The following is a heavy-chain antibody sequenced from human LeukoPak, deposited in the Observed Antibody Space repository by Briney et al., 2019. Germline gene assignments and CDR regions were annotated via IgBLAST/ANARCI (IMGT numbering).Heavy chain of an antibody. V-gene: IGHV3-7*03. CDR3: AKDTSYSSSWYYIDY. Sequence: GGSLRLSCVASGFMFSESWMNWVRQAPGKGLEWVANIKHDRDEKHYADSVKGRFTISRDNAKNSLYLQMNSLRAEDTALYYCAKDTSYSSSWYYIDYWGQGTLVTVSS. D-gene: IGHD6-13*01. J-gene: IGHJ4*02. CDR1: GFMFSESW. CDR2: IKHDRDEK.